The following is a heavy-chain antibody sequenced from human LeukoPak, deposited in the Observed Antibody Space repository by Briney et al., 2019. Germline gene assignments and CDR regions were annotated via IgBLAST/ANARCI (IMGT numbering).Heavy chain of an antibody. V-gene: IGHV3-23*01. CDR2: VSNSGGST. CDR1: GFTFSNYA. Sequence: GGSLRLSCAASGFTFSNYAMSWVRQAPGKGLEWVSTVSNSGGSTFYADSVKGRFTISRDYSKNTLYLQMNSLRAEDTAVYYCARTLVTAIHLDAFDIWGQGTMVTVSS. CDR3: ARTLVTAIHLDAFDI. J-gene: IGHJ3*02. D-gene: IGHD2-21*02.